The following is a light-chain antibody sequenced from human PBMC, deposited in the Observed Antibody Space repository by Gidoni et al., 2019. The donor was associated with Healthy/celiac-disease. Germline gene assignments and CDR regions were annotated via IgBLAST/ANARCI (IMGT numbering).Light chain of an antibody. CDR3: QQYNSYSS. V-gene: IGKV1-5*03. J-gene: IGKJ4*01. CDR2: KAS. Sequence: DIQMTQSPSTLSASVGDRVIITCRASQSISSWLAWYQQKPGKAPKLLIYKASSLESGVPSRFSGSGSGTEFTLTISSLQPDDFATYYCQQYNSYSSFXGXTKVEIK. CDR1: QSISSW.